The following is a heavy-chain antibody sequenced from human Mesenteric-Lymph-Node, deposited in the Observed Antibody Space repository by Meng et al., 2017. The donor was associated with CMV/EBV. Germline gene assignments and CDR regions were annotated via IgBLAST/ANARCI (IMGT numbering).Heavy chain of an antibody. Sequence: GESLKISCAASGFTFSSYWMHWVRQAPGKGLVRVSRINSDGSSTSYADSVKGRFTISRDNAKNTLYLQMNSLRAEDTAVYYCARDLRGAAAGTSWSGPNWFDPWGQGTLVTVSS. V-gene: IGHV3-74*01. CDR3: ARDLRGAAAGTSWSGPNWFDP. J-gene: IGHJ5*02. CDR2: INSDGSST. CDR1: GFTFSSYW. D-gene: IGHD6-13*01.